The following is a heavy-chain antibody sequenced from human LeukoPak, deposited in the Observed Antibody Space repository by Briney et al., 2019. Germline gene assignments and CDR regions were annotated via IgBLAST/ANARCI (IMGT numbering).Heavy chain of an antibody. J-gene: IGHJ4*02. D-gene: IGHD6-19*01. Sequence: PGGSLRLSCAASGFTFSSYGMHWVRQAPGKGLEWVAVISYDGSNKYYAGSVKGRFTISRDNSKNTLYLQMNSLRAEDTAVYYCAKLAGASTNWGQGTLVTVSS. CDR3: AKLAGASTN. V-gene: IGHV3-30*18. CDR2: ISYDGSNK. CDR1: GFTFSSYG.